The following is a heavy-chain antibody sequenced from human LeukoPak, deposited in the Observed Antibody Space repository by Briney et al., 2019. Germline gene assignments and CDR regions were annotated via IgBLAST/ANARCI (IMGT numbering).Heavy chain of an antibody. CDR1: GYSFTSYW. CDR3: ARRSYCSSTSCFTLDY. CDR2: IYPGDSDT. V-gene: IGHV5-51*01. Sequence: GESLKISCRGSGYSFTSYWIGWVRQMPGEGLEWMGIIYPGDSDTRYSPSFQGQVTISADKSISTAYLQWSSLKASDTAMYYCARRSYCSSTSCFTLDYWGQGTLVTVSS. J-gene: IGHJ4*02. D-gene: IGHD2-2*01.